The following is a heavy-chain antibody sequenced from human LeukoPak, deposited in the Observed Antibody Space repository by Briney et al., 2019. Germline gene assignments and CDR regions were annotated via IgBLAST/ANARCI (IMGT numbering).Heavy chain of an antibody. Sequence: GGSLRLSCAASGFTFSSYAMSWVRQAPGKGLEWVSAISGSGGSTYYADSVKGRFTISRDNAKNSLYLQMNSLRAEDTVVYYCARVKGELSLSLADYWGQGTLVTVSS. CDR3: ARVKGELSLSLADY. CDR2: ISGSGGST. CDR1: GFTFSSYA. D-gene: IGHD3-16*02. V-gene: IGHV3-23*01. J-gene: IGHJ4*02.